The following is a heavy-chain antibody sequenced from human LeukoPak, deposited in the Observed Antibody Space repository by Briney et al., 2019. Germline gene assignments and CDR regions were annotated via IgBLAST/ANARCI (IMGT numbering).Heavy chain of an antibody. CDR3: ARDLTGFFWFDP. Sequence: ASVKVSCKASGYTFTSYGISWVRQAPGQGLEWMGWISAYNGNTNYARKLQGRVTMNTDTSTSTAYMELRSLRSDDTAVYYCARDLTGFFWFDPWGQGTLVTVSS. D-gene: IGHD7-27*01. CDR1: GYTFTSYG. J-gene: IGHJ5*02. V-gene: IGHV1-18*01. CDR2: ISAYNGNT.